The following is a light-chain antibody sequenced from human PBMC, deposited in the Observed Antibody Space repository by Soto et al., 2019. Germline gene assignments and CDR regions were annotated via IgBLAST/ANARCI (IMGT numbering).Light chain of an antibody. CDR1: SSDIGSYDL. J-gene: IGLJ2*01. V-gene: IGLV2-23*02. Sequence: QSALTQPASVSGSPGQSSTISCTGTSSDIGSYDLVSWYQQHPGNAPRLIIYEVNKRPSGVSNRFSGSKSGNTASLTVSGLQAEDGAEYYCCSYATTTLFGGGTKLTVL. CDR2: EVN. CDR3: CSYATTTL.